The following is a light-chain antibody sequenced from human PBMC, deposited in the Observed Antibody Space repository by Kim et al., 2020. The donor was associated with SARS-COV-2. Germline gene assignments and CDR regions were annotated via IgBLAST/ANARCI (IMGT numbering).Light chain of an antibody. V-gene: IGLV3-19*01. CDR1: SLRSYY. CDR3: NSLDSGGNHLV. J-gene: IGLJ3*02. CDR2: GKN. Sequence: SSELTQDPAVSVALGQTVRITCQGDSLRSYYASWYQQKPGQAPVLVIYGKNNRPSGIPDRFSGSSSGNTASLTITGAQAEDEADYYCNSLDSGGNHLVFG.